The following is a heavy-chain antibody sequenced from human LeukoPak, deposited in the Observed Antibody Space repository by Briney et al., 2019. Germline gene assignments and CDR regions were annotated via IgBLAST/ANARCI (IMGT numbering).Heavy chain of an antibody. J-gene: IGHJ4*02. Sequence: ASVKASCKASGRTFSSYTISWVRQAPGQGLEWLGRIIPIIGIATYAQKFQGRVTITADKSTSTAYMELSSLRSEDTAVYYCARSGAVAGALHLEYWGQGTLVTVSS. V-gene: IGHV1-69*02. CDR1: GRTFSSYT. CDR2: IIPIIGIA. D-gene: IGHD6-19*01. CDR3: ARSGAVAGALHLEY.